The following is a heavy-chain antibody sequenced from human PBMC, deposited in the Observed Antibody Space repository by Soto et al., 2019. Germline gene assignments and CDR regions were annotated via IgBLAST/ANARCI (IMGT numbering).Heavy chain of an antibody. Sequence: SETLSLTCNVSGGSIASHNYYWAWIRQPPGKGLELIVSIYYTGSTYYSPSLKSRVTISVDTSKNQFSLSLTSVTASDTAVYYCARHRGIEYSSSTSYTGAWFDPWGQGTLVTVSS. J-gene: IGHJ5*02. CDR3: ARHRGIEYSSSTSYTGAWFDP. CDR2: IYYTGST. CDR1: GGSIASHNYY. D-gene: IGHD6-13*01. V-gene: IGHV4-39*01.